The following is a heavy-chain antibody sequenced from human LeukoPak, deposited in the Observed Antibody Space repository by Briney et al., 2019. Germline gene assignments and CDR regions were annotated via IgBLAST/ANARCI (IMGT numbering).Heavy chain of an antibody. CDR2: INSDGSST. CDR3: TTGLISHVVITMIVVVNDY. Sequence: GGSLRLSCAASGFTFSSYWMHWVRQAPGKGLVWVSRINSDGSSTSYADSVKGRFTISRDSSKKTVYLQMNSLKTEDTAVYYCTTGLISHVVITMIVVVNDYWGQGTLVTVSS. D-gene: IGHD3-22*01. CDR1: GFTFSSYW. J-gene: IGHJ4*02. V-gene: IGHV3-74*01.